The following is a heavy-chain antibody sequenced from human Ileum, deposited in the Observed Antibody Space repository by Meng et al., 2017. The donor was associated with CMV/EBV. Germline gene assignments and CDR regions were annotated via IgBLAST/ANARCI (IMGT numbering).Heavy chain of an antibody. CDR3: VSSPGRGYPHES. CDR1: GASISSSY. V-gene: IGHV4-59*01. D-gene: IGHD1-1*01. CDR2: IYYTGDI. J-gene: IGHJ5*02. Sequence: SETLSLTCTVSGASISSSYWSWIRQPPGKGLEWIGYIYYTGDINYYPSLRGRVTISLDTSKNQFSLKLTSVTAADTAVYLCVSSPGRGYPHESWGQGTLVTVSS.